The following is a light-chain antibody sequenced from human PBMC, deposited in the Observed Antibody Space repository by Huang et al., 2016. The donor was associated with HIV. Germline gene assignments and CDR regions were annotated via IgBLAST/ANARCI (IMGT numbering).Light chain of an antibody. CDR2: AAS. CDR3: QQSYSTLLIT. CDR1: QSIASY. J-gene: IGKJ5*01. Sequence: DIQMTQSPSSLSAPVGDRVTITCRASQSIASYLNWYHKKPGKAPKLLIYAASSLQSGVPSRFSGSGSGTDFTLTISSLQPEDSATYYCQQSYSTLLITFGQGTRLEIE. V-gene: IGKV1-39*01.